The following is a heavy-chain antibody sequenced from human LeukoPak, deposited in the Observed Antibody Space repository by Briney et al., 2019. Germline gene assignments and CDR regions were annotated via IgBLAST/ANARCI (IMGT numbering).Heavy chain of an antibody. CDR3: ARPGYSSSSGYMDV. J-gene: IGHJ6*03. D-gene: IGHD6-6*01. Sequence: SETLSLTCTVSGGSISSSSYYWCWIRQPPGKGLEWIGSIYYSGSTYYNPSLKGRVTISVDTSKNQFSLKLSSVTAADTAVYYCARPGYSSSSGYMDVWGKGTTVTVSS. CDR1: GGSISSSSYY. V-gene: IGHV4-39*01. CDR2: IYYSGST.